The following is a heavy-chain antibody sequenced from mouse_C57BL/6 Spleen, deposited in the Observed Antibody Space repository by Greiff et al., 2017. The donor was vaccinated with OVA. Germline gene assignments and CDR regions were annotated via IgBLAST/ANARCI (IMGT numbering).Heavy chain of an antibody. J-gene: IGHJ2*01. Sequence: QVQLQQSGAELMKPGASVKLSCKATGYTFTGYWIEWVKQRPGHGLEWIGEILPGNGSTNYNEKFKGKATFPADTSSNTAYMQLSSLTTEDSAINYCSRGHYGNSYGYFDYWGQGTTLTVSS. V-gene: IGHV1-9*01. CDR3: SRGHYGNSYGYFDY. D-gene: IGHD1-1*01. CDR2: ILPGNGST. CDR1: GYTFTGYW.